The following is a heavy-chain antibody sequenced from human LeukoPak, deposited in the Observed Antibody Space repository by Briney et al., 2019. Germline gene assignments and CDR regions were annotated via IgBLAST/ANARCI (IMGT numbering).Heavy chain of an antibody. J-gene: IGHJ5*02. D-gene: IGHD3-3*01. Sequence: KPSETLSLTCTVSGGSISSYYWSWIRQPPGKGLEWIGYIYYSGSTNYNPSLKSRVTISVDTSKNQFSLKLNSVTAADTAVYYCARVDHYDFWVFPWGQGTLVTVSS. CDR3: ARVDHYDFWVFP. V-gene: IGHV4-59*12. CDR2: IYYSGST. CDR1: GGSISSYY.